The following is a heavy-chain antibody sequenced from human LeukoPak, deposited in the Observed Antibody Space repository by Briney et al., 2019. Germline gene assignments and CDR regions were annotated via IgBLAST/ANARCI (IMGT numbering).Heavy chain of an antibody. J-gene: IGHJ3*01. CDR3: TRLRDAFDF. V-gene: IGHV3-48*02. CDR1: GFAFSTYS. Sequence: GGSLRLSCAASGFAFSTYSMNWVRQAPGKGPEWVSYISNTDITDYAGSVKGRFIISRDNAKNSLYLQMNSLRDEDTAVYYCTRLRDAFDFWGQGTMVTVSS. CDR2: ISNTDIT.